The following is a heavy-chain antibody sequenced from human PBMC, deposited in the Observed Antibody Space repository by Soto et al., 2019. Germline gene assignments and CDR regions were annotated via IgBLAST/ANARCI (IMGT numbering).Heavy chain of an antibody. CDR1: GFTFSSYG. V-gene: IGHV3-30*18. CDR2: ISYDGSNK. Sequence: GGSLRLSCAASGFTFSSYGMHWVRQAPGKGLEWVAVISYDGSNKYYADSVKGRFTISRDNSKNTLYLQMNSLRAEDTAVYYCAKDGPPIMRYCSGGSCYSGSPTLAYMDVWGKGTTVTVSS. D-gene: IGHD2-15*01. CDR3: AKDGPPIMRYCSGGSCYSGSPTLAYMDV. J-gene: IGHJ6*03.